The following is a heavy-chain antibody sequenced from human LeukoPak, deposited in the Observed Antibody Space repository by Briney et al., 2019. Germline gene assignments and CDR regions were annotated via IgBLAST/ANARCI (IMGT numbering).Heavy chain of an antibody. D-gene: IGHD6-13*01. CDR3: ASLGIAAAGMGGY. CDR2: IDNDGGGT. Sequence: GRPLRLSCAASGFTFHSYWMHWVRQAPGKGLVWVSRIDNDGGGTTYADSVKGRFTISRDNAKNSLYLQMNSLRAEDTAVYYCASLGIAAAGMGGYWGQGTLVTVSS. CDR1: GFTFHSYW. J-gene: IGHJ4*02. V-gene: IGHV3-74*01.